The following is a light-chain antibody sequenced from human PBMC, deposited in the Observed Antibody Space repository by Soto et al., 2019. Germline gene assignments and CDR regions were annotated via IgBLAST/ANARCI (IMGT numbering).Light chain of an antibody. CDR2: EVS. J-gene: IGLJ2*01. V-gene: IGLV2-14*01. CDR3: SSYTTIKTVV. CDR1: SSDVGGYDY. Sequence: QPVLTQPPSASGSPGQSVTISCTGTSSDVGGYDYVSWYQQHPGKAPKLMIYEVSNRPSGISDRFSGFKSANTAYLTISGVQPEDEADYHCSSYTTIKTVVFGGGTKLTVL.